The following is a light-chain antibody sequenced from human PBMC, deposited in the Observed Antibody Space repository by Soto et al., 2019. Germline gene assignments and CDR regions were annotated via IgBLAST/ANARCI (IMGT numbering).Light chain of an antibody. V-gene: IGKV3-20*01. Sequence: PEDRATLSCRASQSLSVSYLAWYQQRPGQAPRLLIYETSTRDTGIPDRFSGSGSGRDFTLAISRLEPEDFAVYYCQQFGDSPQTFGQGTKVDIK. CDR2: ETS. J-gene: IGKJ1*01. CDR1: QSLSVSY. CDR3: QQFGDSPQT.